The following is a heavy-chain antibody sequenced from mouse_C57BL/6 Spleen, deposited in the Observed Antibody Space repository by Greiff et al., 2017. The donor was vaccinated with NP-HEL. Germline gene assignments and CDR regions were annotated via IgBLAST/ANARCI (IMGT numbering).Heavy chain of an antibody. CDR2: IYPGSGST. D-gene: IGHD1-1*01. CDR3: ATSPITTVVGGFDY. V-gene: IGHV1-55*01. Sequence: QVQLKESGAELVKPGASVKMSCKASGYTFTSYWITWVKQRPGQGLEWIGDIYPGSGSTNYNEKFKSKATLTVDTSSSTAYMQLSSLTSEDSAVYYCATSPITTVVGGFDYWGQGTTLTVSS. J-gene: IGHJ2*01. CDR1: GYTFTSYW.